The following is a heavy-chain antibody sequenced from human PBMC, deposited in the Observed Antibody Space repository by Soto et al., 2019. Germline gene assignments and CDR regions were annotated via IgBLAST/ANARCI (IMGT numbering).Heavy chain of an antibody. CDR3: AHRFDWYYFNY. Sequence: SGPTLVNPTQTLTLTCTFSGFSLSTSEVGVGWIRQPPGKALEWLALIYWDDDKRYIPSLRSRLTITKDTSKNQVVLTMTNMDPVDTATYYCAHRFDWYYFNYWGQGSLVTVSS. V-gene: IGHV2-5*02. CDR1: GFSLSTSEVG. CDR2: IYWDDDK. D-gene: IGHD3-9*01. J-gene: IGHJ4*02.